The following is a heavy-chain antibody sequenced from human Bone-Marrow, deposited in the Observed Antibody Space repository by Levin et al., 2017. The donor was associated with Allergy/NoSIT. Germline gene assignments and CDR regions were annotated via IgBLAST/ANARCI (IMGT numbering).Heavy chain of an antibody. CDR1: GFTFDDYA. CDR2: ITWNSGTI. D-gene: IGHD3-22*01. CDR3: AKGRPPPYDSSGYRRNHYYYYGMDV. Sequence: SLKISCAASGFTFDDYAMHWVRQAPGKGLEWVSGITWNSGTIGYADSVKGRFTISRDKAKNSLYLQMNSLRAEDTALYYCAKGRPPPYDSSGYRRNHYYYYGMDVWGQGTTVTVSS. J-gene: IGHJ6*02. V-gene: IGHV3-9*01.